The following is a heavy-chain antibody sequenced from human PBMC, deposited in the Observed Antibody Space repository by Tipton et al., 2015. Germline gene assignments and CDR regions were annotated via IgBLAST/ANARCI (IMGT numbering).Heavy chain of an antibody. CDR3: AREGLFGTTYFDY. Sequence: SLRLSCAASGFTFKNYALSWVRPAPGKGLEWVSSISSSSSYIYYADSVTGRFTISRDNAKNSLYLQMSSLRAEDTAVYYCAREGLFGTTYFDYWGQGSLVTVSS. V-gene: IGHV3-21*04. J-gene: IGHJ4*02. CDR1: GFTFKNYA. D-gene: IGHD1-7*01. CDR2: ISSSSSYI.